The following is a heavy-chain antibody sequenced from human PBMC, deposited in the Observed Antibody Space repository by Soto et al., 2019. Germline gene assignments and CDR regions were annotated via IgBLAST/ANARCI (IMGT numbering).Heavy chain of an antibody. D-gene: IGHD2-15*01. CDR3: ARDLLCPKRYRPPLESRYCSGGSCSTSCYYYGMDV. Sequence: VKVSCKAAGGSFSSYAISWGRQAPRQGREGMGGIIPIYGTANYEVKFQGRVTITADGSTSTAYMELSSLRSEDTAVYYGARDLLCPKRYRPPLESRYCSGGSCSTSCYYYGMDVWGQGTTVTVSS. CDR2: IIPIYGTA. CDR1: GGSFSSYA. J-gene: IGHJ6*02. V-gene: IGHV1-69*13.